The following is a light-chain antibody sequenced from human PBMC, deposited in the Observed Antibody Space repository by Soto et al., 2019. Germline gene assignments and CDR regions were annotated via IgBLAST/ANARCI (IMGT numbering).Light chain of an antibody. J-gene: IGKJ4*01. CDR2: ATS. CDR1: QGISSRY. CDR3: HQLNTYPFT. V-gene: IGKV1-9*01. Sequence: DIQLTQSPSFLSAFVGDRVTITCRASQGISSRYLAWYQQKPGTAPKLLIYATSTLHGGVPSRFSGSGSGTEFTLTIGSLQPEDFATYYCHQLNTYPFTFGGGTKVDIK.